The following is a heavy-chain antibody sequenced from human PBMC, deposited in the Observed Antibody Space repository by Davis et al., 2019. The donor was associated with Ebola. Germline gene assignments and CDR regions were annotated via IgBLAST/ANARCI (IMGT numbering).Heavy chain of an antibody. J-gene: IGHJ3*02. Sequence: PGGSLRLSCSASRLTLSSCWMSWIRQSPGKGLEWIGEIYHSGTTNYNPSLKSRVTISVDKSKNQFSLKLTSLTAADTAVYYCAAFSGWYERAAFEIWGQGTVVTVSS. CDR2: IYHSGTT. D-gene: IGHD6-19*01. CDR3: AAFSGWYERAAFEI. CDR1: RLTLSSCW. V-gene: IGHV4-34*08.